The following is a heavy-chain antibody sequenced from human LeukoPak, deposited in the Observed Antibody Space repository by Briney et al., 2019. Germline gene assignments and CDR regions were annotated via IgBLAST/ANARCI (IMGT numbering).Heavy chain of an antibody. Sequence: ASVKVSCKASGYTFTSYDINWVRQATGQGLEWMGWMNPNSGNTGYAQKFQGRVTMTRNTSISTAYMELSSLRSEDTAVYYCAKDFIVVVPAAIDYWGQGTLVTVSS. CDR3: AKDFIVVVPAAIDY. J-gene: IGHJ4*02. CDR2: MNPNSGNT. CDR1: GYTFTSYD. V-gene: IGHV1-8*01. D-gene: IGHD2-2*01.